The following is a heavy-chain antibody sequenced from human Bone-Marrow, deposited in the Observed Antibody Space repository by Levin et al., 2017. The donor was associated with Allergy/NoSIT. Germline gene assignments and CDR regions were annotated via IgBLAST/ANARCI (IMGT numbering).Heavy chain of an antibody. CDR3: ARGSVTGHYFDY. V-gene: IGHV1-2*02. CDR2: LDPNLGDT. D-gene: IGHD6-19*01. Sequence: GESLKISCKVSGYTFGDYYLHWARQVPGQGLEWMGWLDPNLGDTNYAQNFQGRVSLTGDTSINTAYMELNSLTSDDTAVYYCARGSVTGHYFDYWGHGTPVTVSS. CDR1: GYTFGDYY. J-gene: IGHJ4*01.